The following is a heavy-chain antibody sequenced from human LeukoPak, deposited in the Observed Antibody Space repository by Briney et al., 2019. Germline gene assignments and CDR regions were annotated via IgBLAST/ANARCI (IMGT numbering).Heavy chain of an antibody. J-gene: IGHJ6*02. Sequence: ASVTVSCKTSGGTFSSSAITWVRQAPGQGLEWMGRIIPVLNITTYAQKFQGRVTITADTSTSTVYMELSSLRSEETAVYYCAKDQGLTAPPPYGLDVWGQGTTVIVTS. CDR3: AKDQGLTAPPPYGLDV. CDR1: GGTFSSSA. D-gene: IGHD5-18*01. V-gene: IGHV1-69*04. CDR2: IIPVLNIT.